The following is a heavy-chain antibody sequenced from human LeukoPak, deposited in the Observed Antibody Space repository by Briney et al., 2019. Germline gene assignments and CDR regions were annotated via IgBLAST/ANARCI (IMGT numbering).Heavy chain of an antibody. D-gene: IGHD5-18*01. CDR3: AKAPTAINWFDP. CDR1: GFTFSSYA. CDR2: SGTAGGT. J-gene: IGHJ5*02. Sequence: GGSLRLSCAASGFTFSSYAMSWVRQAPGKGLEWVSSSGTAGGTYYADSVKGRFTISRDNSENTLHLQMNSLRTEDTALYYCAKAPTAINWFDPWGQGTLVTVSS. V-gene: IGHV3-23*01.